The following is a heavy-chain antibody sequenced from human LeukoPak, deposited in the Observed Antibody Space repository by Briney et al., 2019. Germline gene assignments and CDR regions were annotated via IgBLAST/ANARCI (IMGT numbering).Heavy chain of an antibody. Sequence: PGGSLRLSCAASGVTFSNHWMHWVRQAPGKGLVWVSLIKTDGRTTIYADSVKGRFTISRDDGKSTLYLQMNSLRAEDTAIYHCTTGPSFGYEWWGQGTVVTVSS. CDR1: GVTFSNHW. J-gene: IGHJ4*02. D-gene: IGHD3-22*01. CDR3: TTGPSFGYEW. V-gene: IGHV3-74*01. CDR2: IKTDGRTT.